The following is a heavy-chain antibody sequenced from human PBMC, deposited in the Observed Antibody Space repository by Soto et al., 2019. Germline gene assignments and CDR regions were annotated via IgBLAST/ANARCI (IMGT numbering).Heavy chain of an antibody. CDR1: GFTFSSYA. V-gene: IGHV3-30-3*01. D-gene: IGHD2-2*01. CDR3: GRCTSTSCHLGSDY. Sequence: GGSLRLSCAASGFTFSSYAMNWVRQAPGKGLEWVALISYDGSNKYYADSVRGRFTISRDSSTNTLFLQMNSLRAADTAVYYCGRCTSTSCHLGSDYWGQGTLVTVSS. J-gene: IGHJ4*02. CDR2: ISYDGSNK.